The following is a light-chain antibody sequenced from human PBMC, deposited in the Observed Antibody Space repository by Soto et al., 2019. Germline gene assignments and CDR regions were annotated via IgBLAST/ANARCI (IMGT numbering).Light chain of an antibody. CDR2: GAS. CDR3: QQYNNWPPWYT. J-gene: IGKJ2*01. CDR1: QSVSSN. Sequence: EIVMTQSPATLSVSPGERATLSCRASQSVSSNLAWYQQKPGQAPRLLIYGASTRATGIPARFSGSGSGTEFTLTISSLQSKDFAVYYYQQYNNWPPWYTFGQGTKLEIK. V-gene: IGKV3-15*01.